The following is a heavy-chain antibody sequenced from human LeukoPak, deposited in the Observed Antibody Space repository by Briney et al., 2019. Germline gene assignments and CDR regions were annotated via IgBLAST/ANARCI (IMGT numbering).Heavy chain of an antibody. D-gene: IGHD1-7*01. J-gene: IGHJ4*02. Sequence: SETLSLTCTVSGGSISNYYWSWMRQPPGEGLEWIGYIHYSGSTSYNPSLKSRVTISIDTSKTQFSLKLRSVTAADTAVYYCASSEWNYARWGQGTLVTVSS. CDR2: IHYSGST. V-gene: IGHV4-59*08. CDR1: GGSISNYY. CDR3: ASSEWNYAR.